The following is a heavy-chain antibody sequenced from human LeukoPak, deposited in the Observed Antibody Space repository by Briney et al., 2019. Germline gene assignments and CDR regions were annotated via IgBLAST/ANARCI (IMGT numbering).Heavy chain of an antibody. J-gene: IGHJ4*02. V-gene: IGHV3-48*04. D-gene: IGHD6-13*01. Sequence: GGTLRLSCEGSGFSVSIHGVTWVRQVPGTGLEWVSYISSSSSTIYYADSVKGRFTISRDNVKSLLYLQMNNLRAEDTAVYYCARHVAAGTVDYWGQGTLVTVSS. CDR2: ISSSSSTI. CDR1: GFSVSIHG. CDR3: ARHVAAGTVDY.